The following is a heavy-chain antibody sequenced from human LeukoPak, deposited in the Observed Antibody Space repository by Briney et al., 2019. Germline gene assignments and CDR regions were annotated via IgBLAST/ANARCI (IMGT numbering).Heavy chain of an antibody. J-gene: IGHJ4*02. V-gene: IGHV3-48*01. D-gene: IGHD1-26*01. CDR3: ARGKSGSYRARDY. Sequence: PGGSLRLSCAASGFTFSSYSMNWVRQAPGKGLEWVSYISGSSSTIYYADSVKGRFTISRDNAKNSLYLQMNSLRAEDTAVYYCARGKSGSYRARDYWGQGTLVTVSS. CDR1: GFTFSSYS. CDR2: ISGSSSTI.